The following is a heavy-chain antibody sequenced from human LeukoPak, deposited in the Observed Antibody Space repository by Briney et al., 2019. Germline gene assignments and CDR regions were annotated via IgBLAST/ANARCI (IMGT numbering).Heavy chain of an antibody. CDR1: GSTFSSYD. V-gene: IGHV3-13*04. CDR2: IGTAGDT. CDR3: ARATVGLDY. J-gene: IGHJ4*02. Sequence: GGSLRLSCAASGSTFSSYDMHWVRQATGKGLEWVSTIGTAGDTYYSGSVKGRFTISRENAKNALYLQMNSLRAGDTAVYYCARATVGLDYWGQGTLVTVSS. D-gene: IGHD2-15*01.